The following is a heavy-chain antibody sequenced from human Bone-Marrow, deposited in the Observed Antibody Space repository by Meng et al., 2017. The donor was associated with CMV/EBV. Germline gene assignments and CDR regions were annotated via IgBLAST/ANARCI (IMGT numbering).Heavy chain of an antibody. Sequence: GGSLRLSCAASGFTFSSYWMSWVRQAPGKGLEWVANIKQDGSEKYYVDPVKGRFTISRDNAKNSLYLQMNSLRAEDTALYYCARDFCGGDCYSENNWFDPWGQGTLVTVSS. V-gene: IGHV3-7*03. CDR1: GFTFSSYW. D-gene: IGHD2-21*01. CDR2: IKQDGSEK. CDR3: ARDFCGGDCYSENNWFDP. J-gene: IGHJ5*02.